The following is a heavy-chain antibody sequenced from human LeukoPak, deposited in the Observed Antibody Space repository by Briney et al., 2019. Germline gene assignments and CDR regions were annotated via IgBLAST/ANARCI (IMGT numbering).Heavy chain of an antibody. V-gene: IGHV1-2*02. D-gene: IGHD3-10*01. CDR3: ARVRNIGGSGSLPKDAFDI. CDR2: INPNSGGT. Sequence: GASVKVSCKASGYTFTGYYMHWVRQAPGQGLEWMGWINPNSGGTNYAQKFQGRVTMTRDTSISTAYMELSRLRSDDTAVYYCARVRNIGGSGSLPKDAFDIWGQGTMVTVSS. J-gene: IGHJ3*02. CDR1: GYTFTGYY.